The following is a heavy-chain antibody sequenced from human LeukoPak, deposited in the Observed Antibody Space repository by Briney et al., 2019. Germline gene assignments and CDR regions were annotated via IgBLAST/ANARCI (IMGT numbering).Heavy chain of an antibody. V-gene: IGHV1-46*01. CDR2: INPSGGTT. J-gene: IGHJ4*02. CDR3: ARDPGYSYGLPFDY. CDR1: GYTFTSYH. D-gene: IGHD5-18*01. Sequence: ASVKVSCKASGYTFTSYHMHWVRQAPGQGLEWMGIINPSGGTTNYAQKFRGRVTMTRDMSTSTVYMELSSLRSEDTAVYYCARDPGYSYGLPFDYWGQGTLVTVSS.